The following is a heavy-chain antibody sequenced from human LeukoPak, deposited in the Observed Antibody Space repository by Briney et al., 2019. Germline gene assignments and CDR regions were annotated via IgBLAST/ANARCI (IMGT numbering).Heavy chain of an antibody. D-gene: IGHD3-22*01. CDR2: IWYDGSNK. Sequence: GGSLRLSCAASGFTFSSYGMHWVRQAPGKGLEWVAVIWYDGSNKYYADSVKGRFTISRDNSKNTLYLHMNSLRAEDTAVYYCAKDDSSGIPLDPWGQGTLVTVSS. CDR3: AKDDSSGIPLDP. CDR1: GFTFSSYG. V-gene: IGHV3-33*06. J-gene: IGHJ5*02.